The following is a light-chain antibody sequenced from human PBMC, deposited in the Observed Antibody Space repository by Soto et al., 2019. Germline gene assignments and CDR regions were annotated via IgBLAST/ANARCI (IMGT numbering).Light chain of an antibody. CDR2: AAS. Sequence: IQMTQSPSSLSASVGYIFTITCRASLRIGTYLNWFQQKPGKAPKILIYAASSLHSGVPSRLSGSGYGTDLSLTISSLKTEDFETYYCQQSYSNPLTFGQGTKVDIK. CDR3: QQSYSNPLT. V-gene: IGKV1-39*01. CDR1: LRIGTY. J-gene: IGKJ1*01.